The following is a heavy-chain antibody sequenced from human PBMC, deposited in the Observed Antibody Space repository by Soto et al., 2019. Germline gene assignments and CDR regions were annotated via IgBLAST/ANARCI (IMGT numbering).Heavy chain of an antibody. V-gene: IGHV3-15*01. CDR2: IKSKTAGGTT. Sequence: GGCLRLSCAASEFTFTNAWMSWVRQAPGKGLEWVGRIKSKTAGGTTDYAAPVQGRFTISRDESRNTLYLQMNSLKTEDTAVYYCTSLYYGHWGQGTLVTVSS. CDR1: EFTFTNAW. J-gene: IGHJ4*02. CDR3: TSLYYGH. D-gene: IGHD4-17*01.